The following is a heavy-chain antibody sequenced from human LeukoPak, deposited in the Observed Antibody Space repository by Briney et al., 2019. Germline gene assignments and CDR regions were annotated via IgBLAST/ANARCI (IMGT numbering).Heavy chain of an antibody. J-gene: IGHJ4*02. D-gene: IGHD3-22*01. Sequence: ASVKVFCKASGYTFTSYDIHWVRQATGQGLEGVGWMNPNSGNTNYAQKLQGRVTMSTDTSTSTAYMELRSLRSDDTAVYYCARGGHYYDSSGYPYYIDYWDQGTLVTVSS. CDR2: MNPNSGNT. V-gene: IGHV1-8*01. CDR3: ARGGHYYDSSGYPYYIDY. CDR1: GYTFTSYD.